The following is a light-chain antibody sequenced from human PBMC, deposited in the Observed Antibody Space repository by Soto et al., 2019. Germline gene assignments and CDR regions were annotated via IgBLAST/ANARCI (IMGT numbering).Light chain of an antibody. Sequence: QSVLTQPPSASGTTGQRVTISCSGSSSNIGSNTVNWYQQLPGTAPKLLLYSNNQRSSGVPDRFSGSKSGTSASLAISGLQSEDEADYYCAAWNDSLNGYVFGTGTKLTVL. CDR1: SSNIGSNT. CDR3: AAWNDSLNGYV. V-gene: IGLV1-44*01. J-gene: IGLJ1*01. CDR2: SNN.